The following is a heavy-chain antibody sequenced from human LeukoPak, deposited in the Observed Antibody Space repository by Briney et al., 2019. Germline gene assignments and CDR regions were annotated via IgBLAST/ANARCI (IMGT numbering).Heavy chain of an antibody. CDR2: INPNSGGT. D-gene: IGHD6-19*01. J-gene: IGHJ4*02. Sequence: ASVTVSCKASGYTFTVYYMHWVRQAPGQGLEWMGWINPNSGGTNYAQKFQGRVTMTRDTSISTAYMELSRLRSDDTAVYYCAREMMNGSGWTNHDYWGQGTLVTVSS. CDR3: AREMMNGSGWTNHDY. V-gene: IGHV1-2*02. CDR1: GYTFTVYY.